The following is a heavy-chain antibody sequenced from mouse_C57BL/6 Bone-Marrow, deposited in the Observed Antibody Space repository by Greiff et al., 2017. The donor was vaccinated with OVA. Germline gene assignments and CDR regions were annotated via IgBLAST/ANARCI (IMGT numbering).Heavy chain of an antibody. CDR3: ARRGITTVEGFAY. J-gene: IGHJ3*01. V-gene: IGHV1-69*01. Sequence: QVQLQQPGAELVMPGASVKLSCKASGYTFTSYWMHWVKQRPGQGLEWIGEIDPSDSYTNYNQKFKGKSTLTVDKSSSTAYMQLSSLTSEDSAVYYCARRGITTVEGFAYWGQGTLVTVSA. CDR1: GYTFTSYW. CDR2: IDPSDSYT. D-gene: IGHD1-1*01.